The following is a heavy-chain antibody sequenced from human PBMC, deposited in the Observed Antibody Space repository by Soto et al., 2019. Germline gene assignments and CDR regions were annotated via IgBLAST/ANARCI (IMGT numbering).Heavy chain of an antibody. CDR3: ARVSEYQLPHYMDV. V-gene: IGHV1-8*01. D-gene: IGHD2-2*01. CDR2: MNPNSGNT. CDR1: GYTFTSYD. Sequence: ASVKVSCKASGYTFTSYDINWVRQATGQGLEWMGWMNPNSGNTGYAQKFQGRVTMTRNTSISTAYMELSSLRSEDTAVYYCARVSEYQLPHYMDVWGKGTTVTVSS. J-gene: IGHJ6*03.